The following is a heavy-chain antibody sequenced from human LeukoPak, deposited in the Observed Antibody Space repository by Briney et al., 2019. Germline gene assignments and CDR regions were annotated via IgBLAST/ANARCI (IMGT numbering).Heavy chain of an antibody. CDR2: ISGSGGST. CDR3: AKGPPSCGGDCWYYYGMDV. CDR1: GFTFSSYA. J-gene: IGHJ6*02. Sequence: PGGSLRLSCAASGFTFSSYAMSWVRQAPGKGLEWVSAISGSGGSTYYADSVKGRFTISRDNSKNTLYLQMNSLRAEDTAVYYCAKGPPSCGGDCWYYYGMDVWGQGTTVTVSS. V-gene: IGHV3-23*01. D-gene: IGHD2-21*02.